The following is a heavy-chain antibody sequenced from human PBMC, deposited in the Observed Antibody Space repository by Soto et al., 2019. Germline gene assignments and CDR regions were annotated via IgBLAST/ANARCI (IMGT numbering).Heavy chain of an antibody. CDR3: ARDENYCSGGSCYSTDYSYYGMDV. V-gene: IGHV1-18*01. J-gene: IGHJ6*02. CDR2: ISAYNGNT. Sequence: GASVKVSCKASGYTFTSYGISWVRQAPGQGLEWMGWISAYNGNTNYAQKLQGRVTMTTDTSTSTAYMELRSLRSDDTAVYYCARDENYCSGGSCYSTDYSYYGMDVWGQGTTVTVSS. D-gene: IGHD2-15*01. CDR1: GYTFTSYG.